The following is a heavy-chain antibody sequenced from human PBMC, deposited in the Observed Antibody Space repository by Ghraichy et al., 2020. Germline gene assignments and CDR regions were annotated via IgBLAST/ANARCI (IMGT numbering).Heavy chain of an antibody. CDR2: LNHSGST. V-gene: IGHV4-34*01. CDR3: ARGETYYYDSSGYPGAFDI. J-gene: IGHJ3*02. D-gene: IGHD3-22*01. CDR1: GGSFSGYY. Sequence: SETLSLTCAVYGGSFSGYYWSWIRQPPGKGLEWIGELNHSGSTNYNPSLKSRVTISVDTSKNQFFLKLSSVTAADTAVYYCARGETYYYDSSGYPGAFDIWGQGTMVTVSS.